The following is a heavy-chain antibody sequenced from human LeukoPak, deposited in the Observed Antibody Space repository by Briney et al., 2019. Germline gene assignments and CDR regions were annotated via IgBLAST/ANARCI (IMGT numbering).Heavy chain of an antibody. V-gene: IGHV1-8*01. D-gene: IGHD3-10*01. Sequence: ASVKVSCKASGYTFTSYDINWVRQATGQGLEWMGWMNPNSGNTGYAQKFQGRVTMTRNTSIGTAYMELSSLRSEDTAVYYCAGGTTGITMVRGVTAFDIWGQGTMVTVSS. CDR2: MNPNSGNT. CDR1: GYTFTSYD. CDR3: AGGTTGITMVRGVTAFDI. J-gene: IGHJ3*02.